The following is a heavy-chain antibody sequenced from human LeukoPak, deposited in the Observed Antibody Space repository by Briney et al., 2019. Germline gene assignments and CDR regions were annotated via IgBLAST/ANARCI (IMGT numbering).Heavy chain of an antibody. CDR3: ARDRYGSGWDYGMNWFDP. D-gene: IGHD6-19*01. V-gene: IGHV4-4*07. Sequence: SETLSLTCTVSGGSISSYYWSWIRQPAGKGLEWIGRIYTSGSTNYNPSLKSRVTMSVDTSKNQFSLKLSSVTAADTAVYYCARDRYGSGWDYGMNWFDPWGQGTLVTVSS. CDR1: GGSISSYY. CDR2: IYTSGST. J-gene: IGHJ5*02.